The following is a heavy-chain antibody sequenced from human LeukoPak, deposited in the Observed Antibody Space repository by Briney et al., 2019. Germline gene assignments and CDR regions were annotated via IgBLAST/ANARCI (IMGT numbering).Heavy chain of an antibody. V-gene: IGHV3-64*01. J-gene: IGHJ4*02. CDR1: GFTFSSYA. CDR2: MSSNGGTT. CDR3: ARVGDVGPFDY. Sequence: GGSLRLSCAASGFTFSSYAMHWVGQAPGKGLEYVSAMSSNGGTTDYANSVKGRFTISRDNSKNTLYLQMGSLRAEDMAVYYCARVGDVGPFDYWGQGTLVTVSS. D-gene: IGHD1-26*01.